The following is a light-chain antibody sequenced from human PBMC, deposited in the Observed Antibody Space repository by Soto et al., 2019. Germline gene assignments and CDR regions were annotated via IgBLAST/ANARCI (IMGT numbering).Light chain of an antibody. J-gene: IGKJ4*01. CDR3: QQYNNCHPLT. CDR2: DAS. CDR1: QSVSIN. Sequence: EIVMTQSPGTLSVSPGERATLSCRASQSVSINLAWYQQKPGQAPRLLIYDASTRATGIPARFSGSGSGTEFTLTISSLQSKDFAVYYCQQYNNCHPLTFGGGTKVEIK. V-gene: IGKV3D-15*01.